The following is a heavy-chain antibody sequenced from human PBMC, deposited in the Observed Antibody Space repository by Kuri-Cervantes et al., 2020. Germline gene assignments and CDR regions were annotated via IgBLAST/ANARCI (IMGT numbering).Heavy chain of an antibody. V-gene: IGHV3-11*01. CDR3: ASRLPPNWYFDL. CDR1: GFLVSHTY. J-gene: IGHJ2*01. Sequence: GESLKISCEVSGFLVSHTYMSWIRQAPGKGLEWVSYISSSGSTIYYADSVKGRFTISRDNAKNSLYLQMNSLRAEDTAVYYCASRLPPNWYFDLWGRGTLVTVSS. CDR2: ISSSGSTI.